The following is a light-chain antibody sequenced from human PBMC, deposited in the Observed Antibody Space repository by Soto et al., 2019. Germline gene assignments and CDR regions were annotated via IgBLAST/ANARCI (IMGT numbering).Light chain of an antibody. Sequence: QSVLTQPPSVSGAPGQRVTISCTGSSSNIGAGYDVHWYQQLPGTAPKLLIYGNSNRPSGVPDRFSGSKSGTSASLAITGLQAEYEADYSCQSYDSSLSGSLFGGGTKVTVL. CDR2: GNS. CDR3: QSYDSSLSGSL. J-gene: IGLJ2*01. CDR1: SSNIGAGYD. V-gene: IGLV1-40*01.